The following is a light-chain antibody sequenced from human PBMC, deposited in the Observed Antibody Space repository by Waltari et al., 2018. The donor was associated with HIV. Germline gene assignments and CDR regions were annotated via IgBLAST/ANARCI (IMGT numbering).Light chain of an antibody. CDR3: CSYAGSSTLWV. J-gene: IGLJ3*02. CDR1: SSDVGSYNL. V-gene: IGLV2-23*02. CDR2: EVS. Sequence: QSALTQPASVSGSPGQSITISCTGTSSDVGSYNLVSWYQQHPGKAPKLMNYEVSKRPSGVSNRFSGSKSGNTASLTISGLQAEDEADYYCCSYAGSSTLWVFGGGTKLTVL.